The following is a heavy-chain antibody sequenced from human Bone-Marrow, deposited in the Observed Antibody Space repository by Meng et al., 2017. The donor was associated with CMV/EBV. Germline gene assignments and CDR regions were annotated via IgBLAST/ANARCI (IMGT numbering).Heavy chain of an antibody. D-gene: IGHD3-22*01. J-gene: IGHJ6*02. Sequence: SETLSLSCAISGDSVSSNSAAWNWIRQSPSRGLEWLGRTYYRSKWYNDYAVSVKSRITINPDTSKNQFSLQLNSVTPEDTAVYYCARDTYYYDSSGYLADYYYYGMDVWGQGTTVTV. CDR3: ARDTYYYDSSGYLADYYYYGMDV. V-gene: IGHV6-1*01. CDR1: GDSVSSNSAA. CDR2: TYYRSKWYN.